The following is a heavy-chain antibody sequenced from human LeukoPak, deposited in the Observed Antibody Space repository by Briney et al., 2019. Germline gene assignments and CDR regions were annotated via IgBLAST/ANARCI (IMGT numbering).Heavy chain of an antibody. J-gene: IGHJ4*02. CDR3: ANSPYYYGSGSYYLHGDY. Sequence: GGSLRLSCAASGFTFSSYAMSWVRQAPGKGLEWVAVISYDGSNKYYADSVKGRFTISRDNSKNTLYLQMNSLRAEDTAVCYCANSPYYYGSGSYYLHGDYWGQGTLVTVSS. D-gene: IGHD3-10*01. V-gene: IGHV3-30*18. CDR2: ISYDGSNK. CDR1: GFTFSSYA.